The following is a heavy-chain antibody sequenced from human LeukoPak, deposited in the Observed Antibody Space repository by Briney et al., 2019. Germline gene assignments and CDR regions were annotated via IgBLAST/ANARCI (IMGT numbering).Heavy chain of an antibody. D-gene: IGHD5-12*01. V-gene: IGHV4-59*11. CDR1: GGSISSHY. J-gene: IGHJ4*02. CDR2: IYYSGST. CDR3: ARGGRSSGYDWNYFDY. Sequence: SQTLSLTCTVSGGSISSHYWSWIRQPPGKGLEWIGYIYYSGSTNYNPSLKSRVTISVDTSKNQFSLKLSSVTAADTAVYYCARGGRSSGYDWNYFDYWGQGTLVTVSS.